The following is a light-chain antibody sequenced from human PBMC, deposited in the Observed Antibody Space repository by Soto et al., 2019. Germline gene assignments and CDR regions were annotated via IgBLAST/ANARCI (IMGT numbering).Light chain of an antibody. J-gene: IGLJ2*01. CDR3: ATWDDSLSGVV. V-gene: IGLV1-47*01. CDR1: KTNIGSNY. Sequence: QSVLTQPPSASGTPGQRVTISCSGSKTNIGSNYVYWYQHFPGTAPKLLIYRNDQRPSGVPDRFSGSKSRTSASLAISGLRSEDAAAYHCATWDDSLSGVVFGGGTKLTVL. CDR2: RND.